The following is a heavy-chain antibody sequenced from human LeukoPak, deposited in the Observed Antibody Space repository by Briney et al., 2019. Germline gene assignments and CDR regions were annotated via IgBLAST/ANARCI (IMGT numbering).Heavy chain of an antibody. D-gene: IGHD5-12*01. CDR1: GFTFSSYA. CDR3: AKNLDGVATYFDY. Sequence: GGSLGLSCAASGFTFSSYAMSWVRQAPGKGLEWVSGISNSGGTTYYADSVKGRFTISRDNSKNTLYLQMDSLRAEDTAVYHCAKNLDGVATYFDYWGQGTLVTVSS. CDR2: ISNSGGTT. J-gene: IGHJ4*02. V-gene: IGHV3-23*01.